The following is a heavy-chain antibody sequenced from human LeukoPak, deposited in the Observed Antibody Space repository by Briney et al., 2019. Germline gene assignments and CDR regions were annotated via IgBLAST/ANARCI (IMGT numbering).Heavy chain of an antibody. D-gene: IGHD5-12*01. J-gene: IGHJ4*02. CDR3: VRGTGYSAYDYDFDY. Sequence: GGSLRLSCAASGXTFSSYDMHWVRQPRGKGLEWVSAIGTAGDTYYPGSVKGRFTISRENAKNSLYLQMNSLRAGDTAVYYCVRGTGYSAYDYDFDYWGQGTLVTVSS. V-gene: IGHV3-13*04. CDR1: GXTFSSYD. CDR2: IGTAGDT.